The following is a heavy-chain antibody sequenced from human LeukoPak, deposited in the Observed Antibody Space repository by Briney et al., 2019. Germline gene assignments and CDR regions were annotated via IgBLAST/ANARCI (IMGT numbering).Heavy chain of an antibody. CDR2: LIPIFGTA. J-gene: IGHJ6*04. Sequence: GASVKVSCKASGGTFSSYAISWVRQAPGQRLEWMGRLIPIFGTANYAQKFQGRVTITADESTSTAYMELSSLRSEDTAEYYCASERAGGSLYYYYGMDVWGKGTTVTVSS. D-gene: IGHD2-15*01. CDR3: ASERAGGSLYYYYGMDV. CDR1: GGTFSSYA. V-gene: IGHV1-69*13.